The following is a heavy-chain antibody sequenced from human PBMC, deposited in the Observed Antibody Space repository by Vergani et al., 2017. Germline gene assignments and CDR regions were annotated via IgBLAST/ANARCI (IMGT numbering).Heavy chain of an antibody. CDR3: ARDYYDSSGYFDYFDY. Sequence: VQLVESGGGLVQPGGSLRLSCAASGFTFSSYGMHWVRQAPGKGLEWVAVIWYDGSNKYYADSVKGRFTISRDNSKNTLYLQMNSLRAEDTAVYYCARDYYDSSGYFDYFDYWGQGTLVTVSS. D-gene: IGHD3-22*01. CDR1: GFTFSSYG. J-gene: IGHJ4*02. CDR2: IWYDGSNK. V-gene: IGHV3-33*08.